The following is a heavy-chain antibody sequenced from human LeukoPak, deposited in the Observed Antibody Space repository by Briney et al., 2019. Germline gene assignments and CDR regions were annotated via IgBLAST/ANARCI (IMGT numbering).Heavy chain of an antibody. J-gene: IGHJ6*02. D-gene: IGHD3-3*01. CDR3: ATHSSPIFGVAFNYYYYGMDV. Sequence: ASVKVSCKVSGHTLTELSMHWVRQAPGKGLEWMGGFDPEDGETIYAQKFQGRVTMTEDTSTDTAYMELSSLRSEDTAVYYCATHSSPIFGVAFNYYYYGMDVWGQGTTVTVSS. V-gene: IGHV1-24*01. CDR1: GHTLTELS. CDR2: FDPEDGET.